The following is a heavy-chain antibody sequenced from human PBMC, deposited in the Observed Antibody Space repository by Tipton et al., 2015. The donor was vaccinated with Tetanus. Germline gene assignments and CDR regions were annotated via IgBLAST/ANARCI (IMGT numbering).Heavy chain of an antibody. V-gene: IGHV4-59*11. CDR1: GGSMSSHY. J-gene: IGHJ4*02. D-gene: IGHD6-19*01. CDR2: IYYSGGT. CDR3: ATTEYSSGWYN. Sequence: TLSLTCSVSGGSMSSHYWSWIRQPPGKGLEWIGYIYYSGGTKYNPSLKSRVTISVDTSKNQFSLKLSSVTAADTAVYYCATTEYSSGWYNWGQGTLVTVSS.